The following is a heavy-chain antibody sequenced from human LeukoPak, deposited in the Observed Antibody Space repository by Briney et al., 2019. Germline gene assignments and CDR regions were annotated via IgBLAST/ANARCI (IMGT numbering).Heavy chain of an antibody. D-gene: IGHD4-23*01. Sequence: SETLSLTCTVSGGSISSGDYYWSWIRQPPGKGLEWIGYIYYSGSTYYNPSLKSRVTISVDTSKNQFSLKLSSVTAADTAVYYCARHYTTVVTRGAFDIWGQGTMVTVSS. V-gene: IGHV4-30-4*01. J-gene: IGHJ3*02. CDR3: ARHYTTVVTRGAFDI. CDR2: IYYSGST. CDR1: GGSISSGDYY.